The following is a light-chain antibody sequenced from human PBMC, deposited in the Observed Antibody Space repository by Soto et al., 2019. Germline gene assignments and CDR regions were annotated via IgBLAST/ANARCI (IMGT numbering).Light chain of an antibody. J-gene: IGKJ1*01. V-gene: IGKV3-20*01. Sequence: EIVLTQSPVTLSLSPGERATLSCRASQSVSSRYFAWYQQKPGQAPRLLIYAASSRAAGITDRFRGSVSGTDFSLTISILEPEDFAVYYCHQYASSRTFCPGTKVE. CDR2: AAS. CDR3: HQYASSRT. CDR1: QSVSSRY.